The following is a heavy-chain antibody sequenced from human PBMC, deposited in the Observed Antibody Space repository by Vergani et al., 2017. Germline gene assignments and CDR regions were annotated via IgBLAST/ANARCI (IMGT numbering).Heavy chain of an antibody. J-gene: IGHJ6*03. D-gene: IGHD3-10*01. V-gene: IGHV3-49*03. CDR3: AKAGSVTSGSRQYNFYMDV. CDR2: IRSKAYGQAT. Sequence: EVQLVESGGDLVQPGRSLRLSCTASGFTFGYYAMDWFRQAPGQGLEWVGGIRSKAYGQATIYAASVKGRFTISRDNSKNTLDLQMNSVRTQHTAVYYCAKAGSVTSGSRQYNFYMDVWGKGTTVTVS. CDR1: GFTFGYYA.